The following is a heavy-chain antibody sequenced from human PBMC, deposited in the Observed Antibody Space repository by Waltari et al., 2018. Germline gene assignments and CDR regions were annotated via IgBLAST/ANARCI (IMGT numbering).Heavy chain of an antibody. CDR2: IIPIFGTA. Sequence: QVQLVQSGAEVKKPGSSVKVSCKASGGPFRSYAISWVRKAPGQGLEWMGGIIPIFGTANYAQKFQGRVTITADKSTSTAYMELSSLRSEDTAVYYCARAGYYYDSSGYYLFDYWGQGTLVTVSS. D-gene: IGHD3-22*01. J-gene: IGHJ4*02. CDR1: GGPFRSYA. V-gene: IGHV1-69*14. CDR3: ARAGYYYDSSGYYLFDY.